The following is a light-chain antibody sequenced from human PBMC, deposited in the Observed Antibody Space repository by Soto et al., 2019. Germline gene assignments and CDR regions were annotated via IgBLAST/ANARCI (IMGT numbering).Light chain of an antibody. V-gene: IGLV2-14*01. J-gene: IGLJ1*01. CDR1: SSDVGGYNY. Sequence: LTQPASVSVSPGQSITISCTGTSSDVGGYNYVSWYQQHPGKAPKLMIYDVSNRPSGVSNRFSGSKSGNTASLTISGLQAEDEADYYCSSYTSSSTRVFGTGTKVTV. CDR3: SSYTSSSTRV. CDR2: DVS.